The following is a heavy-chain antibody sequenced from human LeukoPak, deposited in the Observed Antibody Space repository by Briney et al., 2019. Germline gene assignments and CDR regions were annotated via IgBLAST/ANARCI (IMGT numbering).Heavy chain of an antibody. CDR1: GFIFSDKW. Sequence: KPGGSLRLSWAASGFIFSDKWMTWVRQAPGKGLERVANIKQDGTEKYYVYSVKGRFTVSRDNTKNSLYLQMNSLRDEDTAVYYCARDPYYYLDVWGKGTTVSVSS. V-gene: IGHV3-7*01. J-gene: IGHJ6*03. CDR3: ARDPYYYLDV. CDR2: IKQDGTEK.